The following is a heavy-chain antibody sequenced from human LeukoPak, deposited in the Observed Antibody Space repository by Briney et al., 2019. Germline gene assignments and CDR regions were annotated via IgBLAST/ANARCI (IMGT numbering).Heavy chain of an antibody. Sequence: PSETLSLTCAVSGGSISSSNWWSWVRQPPGKGLDWIGVIYHSGSTNYNPSLKSRVTISVDKSKNQFSLKLSSVTAADTAVYYCARRGDYYDSSGYWGQGTLVTVSS. CDR1: GGSISSSNW. CDR2: IYHSGST. V-gene: IGHV4-4*02. CDR3: ARRGDYYDSSGY. J-gene: IGHJ4*02. D-gene: IGHD3-22*01.